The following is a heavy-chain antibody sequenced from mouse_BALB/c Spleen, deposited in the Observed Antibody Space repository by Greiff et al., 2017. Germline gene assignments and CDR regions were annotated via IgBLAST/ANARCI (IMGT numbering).Heavy chain of an antibody. Sequence: LVKTGASVTISCTASGYSFTGYYMHWVKQSHGKSLEWIGYISCYNGATSYNQKFKGKATFTVDTSSSTAYMQFNSLTSEDSAVYYCARDGTTVVSPFADWGQGTLVTVSA. V-gene: IGHV1S34*01. J-gene: IGHJ3*01. CDR3: ARDGTTVVSPFAD. D-gene: IGHD1-1*01. CDR2: ISCYNGAT. CDR1: GYSFTGYY.